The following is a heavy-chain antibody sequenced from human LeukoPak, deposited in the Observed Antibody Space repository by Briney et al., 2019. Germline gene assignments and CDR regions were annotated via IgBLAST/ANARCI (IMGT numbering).Heavy chain of an antibody. CDR1: GFTFSSYW. V-gene: IGHV3-74*01. CDR2: INSDGSST. J-gene: IGHJ5*02. CDR3: ARSKDYYDRFDP. D-gene: IGHD3-22*01. Sequence: TGGSLRLSCAASGFTFSSYWMHWVRQAPGKGLVWVSRINSDGSSTSYADSVQGRFTISRDNAKNTLYLQMNSLRAEDTAVYYCARSKDYYDRFDPWGQGTLVTVSS.